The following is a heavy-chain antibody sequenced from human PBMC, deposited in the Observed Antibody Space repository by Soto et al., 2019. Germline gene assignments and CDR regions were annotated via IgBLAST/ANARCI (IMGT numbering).Heavy chain of an antibody. CDR3: AKDLSYYYDSSGYNWFDP. V-gene: IGHV3-30*18. D-gene: IGHD3-22*01. CDR2: ISYDGSNK. J-gene: IGHJ5*02. Sequence: GGSLRLSCAASGFTFSSYGMHWVRQAPGKGLEWVAVISYDGSNKYYADSVKGRFTISRDNSKNTLYLQMNSLRAEDTAVYYCAKDLSYYYDSSGYNWFDPWGQGTLVTVSS. CDR1: GFTFSSYG.